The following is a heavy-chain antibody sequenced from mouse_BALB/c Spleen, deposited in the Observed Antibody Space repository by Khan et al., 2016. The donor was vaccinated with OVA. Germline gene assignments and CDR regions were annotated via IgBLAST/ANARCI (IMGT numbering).Heavy chain of an antibody. CDR1: GYSITSDYA. CDR2: ISYSGST. V-gene: IGHV3-2*02. D-gene: IGHD1-1*01. Sequence: EVKLLESGPGLVKPSQSLSLTCTVTGYSITSDYAWNWIRQFPGNKLEWMGYISYSGSTSYNPSLKSRISITRDTSKNQFFLQLTSVTTEDTATYDCARQNYYGYAMDYWGQGTSVTVSS. J-gene: IGHJ4*01. CDR3: ARQNYYGYAMDY.